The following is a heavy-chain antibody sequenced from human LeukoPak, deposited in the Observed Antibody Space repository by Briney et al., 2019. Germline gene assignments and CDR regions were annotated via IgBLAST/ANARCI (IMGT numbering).Heavy chain of an antibody. D-gene: IGHD2-2*01. V-gene: IGHV1-18*01. CDR1: GYTFTSYG. CDR3: ARNLDIVVVPAATYYYYYGMDV. J-gene: IGHJ6*02. CDR2: ISAYNGNT. Sequence: EASVKVSCTASGYTFTSYGISWVRQAPGQGLEWMGWISAYNGNTNYAQKLQGRVTMTTDTSTSTAYMELRSLRSDDTAVYYCARNLDIVVVPAATYYYYYGMDVWGQGTTVTVSS.